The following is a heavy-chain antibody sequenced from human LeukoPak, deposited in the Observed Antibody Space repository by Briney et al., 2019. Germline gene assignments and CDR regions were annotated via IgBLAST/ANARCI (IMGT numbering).Heavy chain of an antibody. J-gene: IGHJ5*02. CDR1: GYTFTSYA. V-gene: IGHV1-3*01. CDR3: ATGLDSYSGLP. CDR2: ISAGNGNT. D-gene: IGHD1-26*01. Sequence: ASVKVSCKASGYTFTSYAIHWVRQAPGQRLEWMGWISAGNGNTKYSQNFQGRVTFISNTSATTAFMELSSLRSEDAAVYYCATGLDSYSGLPWGQGTLVTVSS.